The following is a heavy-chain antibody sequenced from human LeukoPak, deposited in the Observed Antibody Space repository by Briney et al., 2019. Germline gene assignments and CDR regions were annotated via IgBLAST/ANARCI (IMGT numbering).Heavy chain of an antibody. CDR2: IYYSGTT. CDR3: ARQALRYWTHYYYYGMDV. J-gene: IGHJ6*02. V-gene: IGHV4-59*05. CDR1: GGSISSYY. D-gene: IGHD3-9*01. Sequence: PSETLSLTCTVSGGSISSYYWSWIRQPPGKGLEWIGSIYYSGTTYYNPSLKSRVTISVDTSKNQFSLKLSSVTAADTAVYYCARQALRYWTHYYYYGMDVWGQGTTVTVSS.